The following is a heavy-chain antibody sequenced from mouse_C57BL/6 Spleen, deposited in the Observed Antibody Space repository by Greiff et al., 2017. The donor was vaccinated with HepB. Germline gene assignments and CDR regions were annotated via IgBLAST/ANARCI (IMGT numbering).Heavy chain of an antibody. J-gene: IGHJ2*01. CDR2: INPNNGGT. D-gene: IGHD1-1*01. Sequence: VQLQQSGPELVKPGASVKMSCKASGYTFTDYNMHWVKQSHGKSLEWIGYINPNNGGTSYNQKFKGKATLTVNKSSSTAYMELRSLTSEDSTVYYCTSGVTTLVAPEFDYWGQVTTLTVSS. V-gene: IGHV1-22*01. CDR3: TSGVTTLVAPEFDY. CDR1: GYTFTDYN.